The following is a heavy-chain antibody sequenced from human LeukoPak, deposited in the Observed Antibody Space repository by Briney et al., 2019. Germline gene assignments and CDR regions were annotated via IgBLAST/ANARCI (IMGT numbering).Heavy chain of an antibody. CDR3: ARAEEGNYYGMDV. CDR1: GGTFSSYT. J-gene: IGHJ6*02. D-gene: IGHD3-10*01. V-gene: IGHV1-69*02. CDR2: IIPILGIA. Sequence: SVKVSCKASGGTFSSYTISWVRQAPGQGLEWMGRIIPILGIANYAQKFQGRVTITADKSTSTAYMELSSLRSEGTAVYYCARAEEGNYYGMDVWGQGTTVTVSS.